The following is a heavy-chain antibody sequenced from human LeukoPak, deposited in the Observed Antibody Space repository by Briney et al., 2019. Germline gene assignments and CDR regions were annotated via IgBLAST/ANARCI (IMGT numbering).Heavy chain of an antibody. V-gene: IGHV3-9*01. D-gene: IGHD3-10*01. CDR3: AKENYGSGGNYYYYYMDV. CDR2: ISWNSGSI. J-gene: IGHJ6*03. CDR1: GFTFDDYA. Sequence: GGSLRLSCAASGFTFDDYAMHWVRQAPGKGLEWVSGISWNSGSIGYADSVKGRFTISRDNAKNSLYLQMNSLRAEDTALYYCAKENYGSGGNYYYYYMDVWGKGTTVIISS.